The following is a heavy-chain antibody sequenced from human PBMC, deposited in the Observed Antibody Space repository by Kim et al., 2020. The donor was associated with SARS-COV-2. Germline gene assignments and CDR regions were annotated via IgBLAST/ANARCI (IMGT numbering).Heavy chain of an antibody. V-gene: IGHV4-30-2*05. J-gene: IGHJ4*02. D-gene: IGHD2-2*01. CDR3: ARAPHSSKVMKD. Sequence: YYNPSRQNRVTISVDTCKNQFSLKLSSVPAADTAVYYCARAPHSSKVMKDWGQGTLVTVSS.